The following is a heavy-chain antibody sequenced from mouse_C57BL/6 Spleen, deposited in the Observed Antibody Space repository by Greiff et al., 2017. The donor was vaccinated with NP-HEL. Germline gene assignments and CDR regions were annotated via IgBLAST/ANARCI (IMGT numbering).Heavy chain of an antibody. V-gene: IGHV1-61*01. Sequence: QVQLQQPGAELVRPGSSVKLSCKASGYTFTSYWMDWVKQRPGQGLEWIGNIYPSDSETHYNQKFKDKATLTVDKSSSTAYMQLSSLTSEDSAVYYCARSDDYDGTDYWGQGTTLTVSS. J-gene: IGHJ2*01. D-gene: IGHD2-4*01. CDR3: ARSDDYDGTDY. CDR1: GYTFTSYW. CDR2: IYPSDSET.